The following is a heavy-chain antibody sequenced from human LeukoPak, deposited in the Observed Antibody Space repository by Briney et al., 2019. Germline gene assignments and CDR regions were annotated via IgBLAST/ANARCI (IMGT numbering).Heavy chain of an antibody. D-gene: IGHD4-17*01. CDR1: GFTFSSYS. J-gene: IGHJ3*02. V-gene: IGHV3-21*01. CDR2: ISSSSSYI. CDR3: ARDRLPPDYGDYGAFDI. Sequence: GGSLRLSCAASGFTFSSYSMNWVRQAPGKGLEWVSSISSSSSYIYYADSVKGRFTISRDNAKNSLYLQMNSLRDEDTAVYYCARDRLPPDYGDYGAFDIWGQETMVTVSS.